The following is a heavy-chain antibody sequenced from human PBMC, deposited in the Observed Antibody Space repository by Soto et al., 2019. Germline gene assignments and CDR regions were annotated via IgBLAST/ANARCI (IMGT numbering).Heavy chain of an antibody. V-gene: IGHV4-34*01. CDR2: INHSGST. J-gene: IGHJ1*01. CDR3: ARSSGYYRPGYLQH. Sequence: QVQLQQWGAGLLKPPETLSLTCAVYGGSFSGYYWSWIRQPPGKGLEWIGEINHSGSTNYNPSLMGRVTISVDTSKNQFSLKLSSVTAAHTAVYYCARSSGYYRPGYLQHWGQGTLVTVS. D-gene: IGHD3-22*01. CDR1: GGSFSGYY.